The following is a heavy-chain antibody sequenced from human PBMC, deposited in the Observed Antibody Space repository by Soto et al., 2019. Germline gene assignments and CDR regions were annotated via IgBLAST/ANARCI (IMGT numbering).Heavy chain of an antibody. CDR2: INAGNGNT. V-gene: IGHV1-3*01. CDR3: ARATAPLPDSSSHYGLDV. J-gene: IGHJ6*02. D-gene: IGHD3-22*01. Sequence: ASVKVSCKASGYTFTSYAMHWVRQAPGQRLEWMGWINAGNGNTKYSQKFQGRVTITRDTSASTAYMELSSLRSEDTAVYYCARATAPLPDSSSHYGLDVWGQGTPVTVSS. CDR1: GYTFTSYA.